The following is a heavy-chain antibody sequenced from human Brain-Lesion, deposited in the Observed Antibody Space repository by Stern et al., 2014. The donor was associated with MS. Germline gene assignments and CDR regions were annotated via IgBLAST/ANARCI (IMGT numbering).Heavy chain of an antibody. D-gene: IGHD3-3*01. J-gene: IGHJ6*02. Sequence: QVQLVESGAEVKKPGASVKVSCKTSGYIFTGYYIPWVRQAPGQGLEWMAWIKPNTGGTKDAQKFPGREPMSRDTSISTAYVELSSLTSDDTAVYYCARDQRGITIFGVVTDYYYLGMDVWGQGTTVTVSS. CDR2: IKPNTGGT. V-gene: IGHV1-2*02. CDR1: GYIFTGYY. CDR3: ARDQRGITIFGVVTDYYYLGMDV.